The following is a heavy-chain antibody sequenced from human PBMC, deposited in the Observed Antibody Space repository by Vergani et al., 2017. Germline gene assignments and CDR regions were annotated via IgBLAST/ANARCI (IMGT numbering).Heavy chain of an antibody. Sequence: EVQLLESGGGLVQPGGSLRLSCAASGFTFSSYAMSWVRQAPGKGLEWVSAISGSGGSTSYADSVKGRFTIPRDTSKNTLYLQMNSLRAEDTAVYYCAKEWIAAAGRLDVWGQGTTVTVSS. V-gene: IGHV3-23*01. CDR1: GFTFSSYA. CDR3: AKEWIAAAGRLDV. CDR2: ISGSGGST. D-gene: IGHD6-13*01. J-gene: IGHJ6*02.